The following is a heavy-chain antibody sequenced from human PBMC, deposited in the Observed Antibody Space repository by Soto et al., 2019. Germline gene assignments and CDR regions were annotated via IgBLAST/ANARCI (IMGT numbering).Heavy chain of an antibody. V-gene: IGHV3-23*01. CDR2: ISGSGGST. D-gene: IGHD1-26*01. CDR1: GFTFSSYA. CDR3: AKGGPDITPGWTYSGSYSFDY. Sequence: GGSLRLSCAASGFTFSSYAMSWVRQAPGKGLEWVSAISGSGGSTYYADSVKGRFTISRDNSKNTLYLQMNSLRAEDTAVYYCAKGGPDITPGWTYSGSYSFDYWGQGTLVTVSS. J-gene: IGHJ4*02.